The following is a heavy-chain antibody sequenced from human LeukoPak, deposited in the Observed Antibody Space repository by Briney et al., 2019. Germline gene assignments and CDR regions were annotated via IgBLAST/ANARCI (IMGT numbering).Heavy chain of an antibody. D-gene: IGHD3-10*01. CDR2: IYYSGST. CDR3: ARVRFYYGSGSHDFDY. V-gene: IGHV4-31*03. Sequence: SETLSLTCTVSGGSISSGGYYWSWIRQHPGKGLEWIGYIYYSGSTYYNPSLKSRVTISVDTSKNQFSLNLSSVTAADTAVYCCARVRFYYGSGSHDFDYWGQGTLVTVSS. J-gene: IGHJ4*02. CDR1: GGSISSGGYY.